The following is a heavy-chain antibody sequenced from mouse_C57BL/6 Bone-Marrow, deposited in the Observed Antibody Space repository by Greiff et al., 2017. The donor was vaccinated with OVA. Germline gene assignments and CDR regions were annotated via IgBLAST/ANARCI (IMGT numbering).Heavy chain of an antibody. J-gene: IGHJ3*01. CDR1: GYTFTSYG. CDR3: AREVIYHDAAY. CDR2: IYPRSGNT. Sequence: VQLKESGAELARPGASVKLSCKASGYTFTSYGISWVKQRTGQGLEWIGEIYPRSGNTYYNEKFKGKATLTADKSSSTAYMELRSLTSEDSAVYFCAREVIYHDAAYWGQGTLVTVSA. D-gene: IGHD2-4*01. V-gene: IGHV1-81*01.